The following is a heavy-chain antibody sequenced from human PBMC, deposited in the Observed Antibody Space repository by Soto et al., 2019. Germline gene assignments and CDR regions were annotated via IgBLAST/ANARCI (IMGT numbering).Heavy chain of an antibody. V-gene: IGHV3-7*04. Sequence: EVYLVESGGDLVQPGGSLRLSCAASGFIFSNHWMNWVRQAPGKGLEWVAIIKQDGSETKYVDSVGGRFTISRDNAKNSLYLQMNSLRAEDTAVYYCAGGTGWLTDKWGQGTLVTVSS. D-gene: IGHD1-1*01. CDR1: GFIFSNHW. CDR2: IKQDGSET. J-gene: IGHJ4*02. CDR3: AGGTGWLTDK.